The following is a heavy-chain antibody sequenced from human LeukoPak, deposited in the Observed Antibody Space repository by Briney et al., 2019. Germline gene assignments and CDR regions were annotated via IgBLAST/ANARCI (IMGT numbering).Heavy chain of an antibody. V-gene: IGHV3-15*01. CDR2: IKSKTDGGTT. CDR3: TAENDYGYYFDY. CDR1: GFTFSNAW. Sequence: EGSLRLSCAASGFTFSNAWMSWVRQAPGKGLEWVGRIKSKTDGGTTDYAAPVKGRFTISRDDSKNTLYLQMNSLKTEDTAVYYCTAENDYGYYFDYWGQGTLVTVSS. D-gene: IGHD4-17*01. J-gene: IGHJ4*02.